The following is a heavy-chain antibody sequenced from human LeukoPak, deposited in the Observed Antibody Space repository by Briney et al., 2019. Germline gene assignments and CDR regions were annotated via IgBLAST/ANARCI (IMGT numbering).Heavy chain of an antibody. CDR2: IHQDGSEK. CDR1: GFTFSSYW. J-gene: IGHJ4*02. V-gene: IGHV3-7*01. Sequence: GGSLRLSXAASGFTFSSYWMSWVRQAPGTGLEWLANIHQDGSEKYYVDSVKGRFTISRDNAKNSLYLQMNSLRAEDTAIYYCGRESSSSTFDYWGQGTLVTVSS. CDR3: GRESSSSTFDY. D-gene: IGHD5/OR15-5a*01.